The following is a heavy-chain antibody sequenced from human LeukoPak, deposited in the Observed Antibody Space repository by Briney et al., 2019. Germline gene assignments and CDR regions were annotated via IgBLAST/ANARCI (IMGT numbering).Heavy chain of an antibody. CDR1: GGSISSYY. Sequence: SETLSLTCTVSGGSISSYYWSWIRQPPGKGLEWIWYIYYSGSTNYSHSLKSRVTISVDTSKNQFSLELSSVTAADTAVYYCASTRTYYYDSSGYYLGYWGQGTLVTVSS. CDR3: ASTRTYYYDSSGYYLGY. CDR2: IYYSGST. J-gene: IGHJ4*02. V-gene: IGHV4-59*01. D-gene: IGHD3-22*01.